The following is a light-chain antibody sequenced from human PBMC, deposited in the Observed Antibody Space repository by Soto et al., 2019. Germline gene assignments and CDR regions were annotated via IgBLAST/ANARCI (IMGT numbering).Light chain of an antibody. CDR2: DAS. V-gene: IGKV3-11*01. Sequence: EIVLTQSPATLSLSPGERATLSCRASQSVSSYLSWYQQKPGQAPRLLIYDASNRATAIPARFSGSGSGTDFNLTISSLEPEDFAVYYCHQRRNWLWTFGQGTKVEIK. CDR3: HQRRNWLWT. CDR1: QSVSSY. J-gene: IGKJ1*01.